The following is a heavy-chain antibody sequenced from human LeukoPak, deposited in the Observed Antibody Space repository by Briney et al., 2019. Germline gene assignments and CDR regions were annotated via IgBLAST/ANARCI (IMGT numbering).Heavy chain of an antibody. D-gene: IGHD3-9*01. Sequence: PGESLKISCKGTGYSFTSYWIGWVRQMRGKGLEWMGIIYPGDSDTRYSPSFQGQVTISADKSISTAYLQWSSLKASDTAMYYCARHQGVLYYDILTGYRRSNWFDPWGQGTLVTVSS. CDR3: ARHQGVLYYDILTGYRRSNWFDP. V-gene: IGHV5-51*01. J-gene: IGHJ5*02. CDR2: IYPGDSDT. CDR1: GYSFTSYW.